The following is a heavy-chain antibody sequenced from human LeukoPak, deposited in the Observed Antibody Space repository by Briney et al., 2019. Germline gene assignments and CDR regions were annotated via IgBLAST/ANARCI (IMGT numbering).Heavy chain of an antibody. CDR3: ARDGRFGELFDY. CDR2: ISAYNGDT. D-gene: IGHD3-10*01. V-gene: IGHV1-18*01. J-gene: IGHJ4*02. Sequence: GASVKVSCKASGYTFISYGISWVRQAPGQGLEWVGWISAYNGDTNYAQKLQGRVTMTTDTSTSTAYMEVRSLRSDDTAVYYCARDGRFGELFDYWGQGTLVTVSS. CDR1: GYTFISYG.